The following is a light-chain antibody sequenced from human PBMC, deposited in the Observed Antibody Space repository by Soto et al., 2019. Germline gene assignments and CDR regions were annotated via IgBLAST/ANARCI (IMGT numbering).Light chain of an antibody. CDR3: MQALQTL. Sequence: DIVMTQSPLSLPVSPGEPASISCRSSQSLLHSDGYNYLDWYLQKPGQSPQLLIYLGSNRASGGPDRFSGSGSGTDFTVKISRVEAEDVGVYYCMQALQTLFGQGTKVEIK. V-gene: IGKV2-28*01. CDR2: LGS. CDR1: QSLLHSDGYNY. J-gene: IGKJ1*01.